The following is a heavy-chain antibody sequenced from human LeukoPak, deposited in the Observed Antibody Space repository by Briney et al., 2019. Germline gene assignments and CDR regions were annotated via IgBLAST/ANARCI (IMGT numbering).Heavy chain of an antibody. J-gene: IGHJ4*02. Sequence: PGGSLRLSCAASGFTFSSYAMHWVCQAPGKGLEWVAVISYDGSNKYYADSVKGRFTISRDNSKNTLYLQMNSLRAEDTAVYYCARDPAGDIAVAGVYFDYWGQGTLVTVS. V-gene: IGHV3-30*01. D-gene: IGHD6-19*01. CDR2: ISYDGSNK. CDR1: GFTFSSYA. CDR3: ARDPAGDIAVAGVYFDY.